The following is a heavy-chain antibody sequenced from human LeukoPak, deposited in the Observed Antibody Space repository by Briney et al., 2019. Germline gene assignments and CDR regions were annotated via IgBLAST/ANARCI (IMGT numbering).Heavy chain of an antibody. CDR3: ARVEWLLESLNAFDI. CDR2: IYYSGST. CDR1: GGSISSYY. D-gene: IGHD3-3*01. J-gene: IGHJ3*02. Sequence: SETLSLTCTVSGGSISSYYWSWIRQPPGKGLEWIGYIYYSGSTNYNPSLKSRVTISVDTSKNQFSLKLSSVTAADTAVYYCARVEWLLESLNAFDIWGQGTMVTVSS. V-gene: IGHV4-59*01.